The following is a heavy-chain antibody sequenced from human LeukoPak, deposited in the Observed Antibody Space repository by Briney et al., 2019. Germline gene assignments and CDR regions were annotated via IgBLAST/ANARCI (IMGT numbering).Heavy chain of an antibody. CDR3: ARAYCSGGSCYDY. J-gene: IGHJ4*02. CDR1: GFTFSSYS. CDR2: ISSSSSYI. V-gene: IGHV3-21*01. Sequence: GGALRHSCAASGFTFSSYSMNWVRQAPGKGLEWVSSISSSSSYIYYADSVKGRFTISRDNAKNSLYLQMNSLRAEDTAVYYCARAYCSGGSCYDYWGQGTLVTVSS. D-gene: IGHD2-15*01.